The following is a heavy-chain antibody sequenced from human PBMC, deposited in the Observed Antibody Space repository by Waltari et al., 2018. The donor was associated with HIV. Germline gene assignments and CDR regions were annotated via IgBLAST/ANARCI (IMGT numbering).Heavy chain of an antibody. J-gene: IGHJ4*02. CDR3: AKGGPYGGNAYPFDY. CDR1: GFTFDDYA. V-gene: IGHV3-9*01. Sequence: EVQLVESGGGLVQPGRSLRLSCAASGFTFDDYAMHWVRQAPGKGLEWVSGISWNSGSIGYADSVKGRFTISRDNAKNSLYLQMNSLRAEDTALYYCAKGGPYGGNAYPFDYWGQGTLVTVSS. CDR2: ISWNSGSI. D-gene: IGHD4-17*01.